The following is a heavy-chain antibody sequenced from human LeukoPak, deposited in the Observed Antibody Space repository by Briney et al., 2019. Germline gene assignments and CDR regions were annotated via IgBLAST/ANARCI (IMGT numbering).Heavy chain of an antibody. CDR1: GGTFSSYA. V-gene: IGHV1-69*06. CDR3: ASATLRCSGGSCYEMDV. CDR2: IIPLFGTP. J-gene: IGHJ6*04. D-gene: IGHD2-15*01. Sequence: ASVKVSCKASGGTFSSYAISWVRQAPGQGLEWMGGIIPLFGTPDYAQKFQGRVTITADKSTSTAYMELSSLRSEDTAVYYCASATLRCSGGSCYEMDVWGKGTTVTVSS.